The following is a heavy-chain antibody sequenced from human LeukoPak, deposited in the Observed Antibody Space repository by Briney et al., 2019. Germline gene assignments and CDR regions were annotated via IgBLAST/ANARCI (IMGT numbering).Heavy chain of an antibody. CDR3: ARGPGWNYFDY. CDR1: GFTFSSYA. Sequence: GGSLRLSCAASGFTFSSYAMSWVRQAPGKGLEWVSAISGSGDSTYYADSVKGRFTMSRDNSKNTLYFQMNSLRAEDTAVYYCARGPGWNYFDYWGQGTLVTVSS. V-gene: IGHV3-23*01. D-gene: IGHD6-19*01. J-gene: IGHJ4*02. CDR2: ISGSGDST.